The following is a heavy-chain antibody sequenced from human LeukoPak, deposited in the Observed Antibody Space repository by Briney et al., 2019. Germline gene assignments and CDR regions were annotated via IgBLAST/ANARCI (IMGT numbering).Heavy chain of an antibody. CDR2: INANSGGT. CDR1: GYTFTSYY. J-gene: IGHJ4*02. CDR3: ARSSRYDIWTGYPY. Sequence: ASVKVSCKASGYTFTSYYMHWVRQAPGQGLEWMGWINANSGGTNYAQKFQGRVTMTRDTSISTAYMELSRLRSDDTAVYYCARSSRYDIWTGYPYWGQGTLVTVSP. D-gene: IGHD3-9*01. V-gene: IGHV1-2*02.